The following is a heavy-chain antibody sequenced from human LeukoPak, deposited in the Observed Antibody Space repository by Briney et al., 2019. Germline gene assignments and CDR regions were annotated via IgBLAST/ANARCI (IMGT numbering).Heavy chain of an antibody. Sequence: GGSLRLSCAASGFTFSSYDMHWVRQATGKGLEWVSAIGTAGDPYYPGSVKGRFTISRENAKNSLYLQMNSLRAGDTAVYYCARGHGSGTYLHYGMDVWGKGTTVTVSS. CDR2: IGTAGDP. CDR1: GFTFSSYD. V-gene: IGHV3-13*05. CDR3: ARGHGSGTYLHYGMDV. D-gene: IGHD3-10*01. J-gene: IGHJ6*04.